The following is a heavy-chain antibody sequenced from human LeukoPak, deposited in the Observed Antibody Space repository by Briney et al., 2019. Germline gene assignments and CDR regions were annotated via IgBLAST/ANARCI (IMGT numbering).Heavy chain of an antibody. V-gene: IGHV4-59*01. D-gene: IGHD6-19*01. Sequence: SETLSLTCTVSGGSINSYYWSWMRQPPGKGLEWIGYIYYSGRTNYNPSLKSRVTISVDTSKNQFSLKVSSVTAADTAVYYCARAQPRDIPVPGTSAYFDYWGQGTLVTVSS. J-gene: IGHJ4*02. CDR2: IYYSGRT. CDR3: ARAQPRDIPVPGTSAYFDY. CDR1: GGSINSYY.